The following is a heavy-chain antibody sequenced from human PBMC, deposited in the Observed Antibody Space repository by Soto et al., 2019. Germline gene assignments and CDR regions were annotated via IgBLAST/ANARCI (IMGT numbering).Heavy chain of an antibody. Sequence: GGSLRLSCAASGFTVSSNYMSWVRQAPGKGLEWVSVIYSGGSTYYADSVKGRFTISRHNSKNTLYLQMNSLRAEDTAVYYCATSQPPGGYYYYYGMDVWGQGTTVTVSS. D-gene: IGHD3-10*01. CDR3: ATSQPPGGYYYYYGMDV. CDR2: IYSGGST. V-gene: IGHV3-53*04. CDR1: GFTVSSNY. J-gene: IGHJ6*02.